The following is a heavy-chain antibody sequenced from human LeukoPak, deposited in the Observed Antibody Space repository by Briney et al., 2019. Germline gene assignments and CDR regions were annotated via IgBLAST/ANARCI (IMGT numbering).Heavy chain of an antibody. Sequence: SGPTLVKPTQTLTLTCTFSGFSLSTSGVGVGWIRQPPGKALEWLALIYWNDDKRYSPSLKSRLTITKDTSKNQVVLTMTNMDPVDTATYYCAHSLPYIYYDHSWFDPWGQGTLVTVSS. J-gene: IGHJ5*02. CDR2: IYWNDDK. D-gene: IGHD3-3*01. CDR3: AHSLPYIYYDHSWFDP. CDR1: GFSLSTSGVG. V-gene: IGHV2-5*01.